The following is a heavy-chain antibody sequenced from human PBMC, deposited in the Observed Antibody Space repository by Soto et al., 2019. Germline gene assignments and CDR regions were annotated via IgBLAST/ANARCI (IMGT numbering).Heavy chain of an antibody. Sequence: ASVKVSCKASGYTFARYTIHWVRQAPGQRLEWMGWMNAGNGDRQFSQKFQGRVSTTTDTSASTAYMELSSLRFEDTAVYYCARGLNGYLHYFAYWGQGTRVPFS. CDR2: MNAGNGDR. J-gene: IGHJ4*02. CDR3: ARGLNGYLHYFAY. CDR1: GYTFARYT. D-gene: IGHD5-18*01. V-gene: IGHV1-3*01.